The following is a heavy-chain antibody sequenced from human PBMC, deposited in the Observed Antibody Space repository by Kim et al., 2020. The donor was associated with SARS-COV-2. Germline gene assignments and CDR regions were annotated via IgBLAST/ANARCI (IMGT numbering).Heavy chain of an antibody. V-gene: IGHV3-21*01. D-gene: IGHD5-12*01. CDR3: ARDTRYSGYDLHYYYYG. CDR2: ISSSSSYI. Sequence: GGSLRLSCAASGFPFSSHRMNWVRQDPGKGLEWVSSISSSSSYIYYADSVKGRFNISRDNAKNSMYLQMNSLRAEDTAVYYCARDTRYSGYDLHYYYYG. J-gene: IGHJ6*01. CDR1: GFPFSSHR.